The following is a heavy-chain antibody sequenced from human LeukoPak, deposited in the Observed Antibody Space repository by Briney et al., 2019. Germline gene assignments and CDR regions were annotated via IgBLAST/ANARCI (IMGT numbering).Heavy chain of an antibody. V-gene: IGHV3-23*01. D-gene: IGHD2-15*01. CDR3: AKDRDCSGGSCFLPLYYYYYMDV. J-gene: IGHJ6*03. Sequence: GGSLRLSCAASGFTFDDYGMSWVRQAPGKGLEWVSAISGSGGSTYYADSVKGRFTISRDNSKNTLYLQMNSLRAEDTAVYYCAKDRDCSGGSCFLPLYYYYYMDVWGKGTTVTISS. CDR1: GFTFDDYG. CDR2: ISGSGGST.